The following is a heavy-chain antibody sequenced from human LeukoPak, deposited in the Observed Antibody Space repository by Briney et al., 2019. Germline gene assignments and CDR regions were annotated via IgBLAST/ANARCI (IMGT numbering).Heavy chain of an antibody. Sequence: SETLSLTCTVSGGSISSYYWSWIRQPPGKGLEWIGYIYYSGSTNNNPSLKSRVTISVDTSKNQFSLKLSSVTAADTAVYYCARAPTTHYYYYMDVWGKGTTVTVSS. J-gene: IGHJ6*03. CDR3: ARAPTTHYYYYMDV. D-gene: IGHD1-26*01. CDR2: IYYSGST. CDR1: GGSISSYY. V-gene: IGHV4-59*01.